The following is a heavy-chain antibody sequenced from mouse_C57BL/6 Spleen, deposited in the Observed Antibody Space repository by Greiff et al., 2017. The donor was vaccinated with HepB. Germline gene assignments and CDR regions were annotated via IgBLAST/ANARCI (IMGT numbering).Heavy chain of an antibody. Sequence: EVQLQQSGPGLVKPSQSLSLTCSVTGYSITSGYYWNWIRQFPGNKLEWMGYISYDGSNNYNPSLKNRISITRDTSKNQFFLKLNSVTTEDTATYYCASEGDYYGSSYEGYFDVWGTGTTVTVSS. CDR3: ASEGDYYGSSYEGYFDV. J-gene: IGHJ1*03. CDR2: ISYDGSN. CDR1: GYSITSGYY. V-gene: IGHV3-6*01. D-gene: IGHD1-1*01.